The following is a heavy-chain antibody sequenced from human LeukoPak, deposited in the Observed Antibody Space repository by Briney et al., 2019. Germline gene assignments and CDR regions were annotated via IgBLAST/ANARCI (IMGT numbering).Heavy chain of an antibody. J-gene: IGHJ5*02. Sequence: GGSVKVSCNASGYTFTSYGISWVRQAPGQGLEWMGWISAYNGNTNYAQKLQGRVTMTTDTSTSTAYMELRSLRSDDTAVYYCARAGVVPAASGWFDPWGQGTLVTVSS. CDR1: GYTFTSYG. CDR3: ARAGVVPAASGWFDP. D-gene: IGHD2-2*01. CDR2: ISAYNGNT. V-gene: IGHV1-18*01.